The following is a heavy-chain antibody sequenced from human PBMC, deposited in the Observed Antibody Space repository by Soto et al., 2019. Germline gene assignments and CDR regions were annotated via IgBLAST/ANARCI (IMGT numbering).Heavy chain of an antibody. CDR2: ISGSGGST. CDR1: GFTFSSYA. D-gene: IGHD2-15*01. J-gene: IGHJ4*02. V-gene: IGHV3-23*01. Sequence: GGSLRLSCAASGFTFSSYAMSWVRQAPGKGLEWVSAISGSGGSTYYADSVKGRFTISRDNSKNTLYLQMNSLRAEDTAVYYCARNREHCSGGSCIYYFDYWGQGTLVTVSS. CDR3: ARNREHCSGGSCIYYFDY.